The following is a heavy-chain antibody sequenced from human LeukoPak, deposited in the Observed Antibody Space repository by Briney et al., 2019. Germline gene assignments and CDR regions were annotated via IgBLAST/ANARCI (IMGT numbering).Heavy chain of an antibody. CDR1: GYRFTISG. CDR2: ISANDGSA. CDR3: ARGVVVHYTWFDP. J-gene: IGHJ5*02. V-gene: IGHV1-18*01. D-gene: IGHD2-2*01. Sequence: GASVKVSFTASGYRFTISGISWVRQAPGQRLEWMGWISANDGSANYTRKLQGRVTMTTDTSTSTAYMEIRDLRSDDPAVYYCARGVVVHYTWFDPWGQGTLVTVSS.